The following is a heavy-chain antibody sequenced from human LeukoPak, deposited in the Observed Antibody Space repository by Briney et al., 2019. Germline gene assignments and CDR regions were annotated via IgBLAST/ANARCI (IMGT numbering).Heavy chain of an antibody. V-gene: IGHV3-74*01. D-gene: IGHD6-13*01. Sequence: GGSLRLSCAASGFTFSSYWMHWVRQAPGKGLEWVSRINSDGSSTSYADSVKGRFTISRDSAKNTLYLQMNSLRAEDTAVYYCARVGYGGTWYVDYWGQGTLVTVSS. CDR2: INSDGSST. J-gene: IGHJ4*02. CDR3: ARVGYGGTWYVDY. CDR1: GFTFSSYW.